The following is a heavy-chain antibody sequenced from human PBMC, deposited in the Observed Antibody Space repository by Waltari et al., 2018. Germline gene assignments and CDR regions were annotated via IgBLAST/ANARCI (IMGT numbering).Heavy chain of an antibody. CDR3: ARVSGSGSYDYYYGMDV. D-gene: IGHD3-10*01. CDR1: GGTFSSYA. CDR2: IIPIFCTA. J-gene: IGHJ6*02. V-gene: IGHV1-69*01. Sequence: QVQLVQSGAEVKKPGSSVKVSCKASGGTFSSYAISWVRQAPGQGLEWMGGIIPIFCTANYAQKFQGRVTITADESTSTAYMELSSLRSEDTAVYYCARVSGSGSYDYYYGMDVWGQGTTVTVSS.